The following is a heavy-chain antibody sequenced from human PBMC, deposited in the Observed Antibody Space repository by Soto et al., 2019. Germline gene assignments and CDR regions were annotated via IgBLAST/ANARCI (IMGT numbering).Heavy chain of an antibody. V-gene: IGHV4-59*01. D-gene: IGHD3-3*01. CDR2: IYYSGST. CDR3: ARANTIFGVVTPPDY. J-gene: IGHJ4*02. CDR1: GGSISSYY. Sequence: SETLSLTCTVSGGSISSYYWSWIRQPPGKGLEWIGYIYYSGSTNYNPSLKSRVTISVDTSKNQFSLKLSSVTAADTAVYYCARANTIFGVVTPPDYWGQGTLVTVSS.